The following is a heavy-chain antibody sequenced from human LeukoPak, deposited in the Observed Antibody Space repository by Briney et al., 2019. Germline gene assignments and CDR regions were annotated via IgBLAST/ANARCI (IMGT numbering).Heavy chain of an antibody. CDR1: GFTFSSYS. D-gene: IGHD1-26*01. CDR2: ISSSSSYI. Sequence: GGSLRLSCAASGFTFSSYSMNWVRQAPGKGLEWVSSISSSSSYIYYADSVKGRFTISRDNAKNSLYLQMNSLRAEDTAVYYYARGELLGHYYYGMDVWGQGTTVTVSS. V-gene: IGHV3-21*01. CDR3: ARGELLGHYYYGMDV. J-gene: IGHJ6*02.